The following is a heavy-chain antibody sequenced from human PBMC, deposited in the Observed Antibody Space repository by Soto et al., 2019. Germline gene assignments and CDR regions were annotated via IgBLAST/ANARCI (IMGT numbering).Heavy chain of an antibody. D-gene: IGHD4-17*01. CDR2: ISGSGGST. V-gene: IGHV3-23*01. Sequence: EVQLLESGGGLVQPGGSLRLSCAASGFTFSSYAMSWVRQAPGKGLEWVSAISGSGGSTYYADSVKGRFTISRDNSKNTLYPQMNSLRAEDTAVYYCAKGPYGDYQFDYWAQGTLVTVSS. CDR1: GFTFSSYA. J-gene: IGHJ4*02. CDR3: AKGPYGDYQFDY.